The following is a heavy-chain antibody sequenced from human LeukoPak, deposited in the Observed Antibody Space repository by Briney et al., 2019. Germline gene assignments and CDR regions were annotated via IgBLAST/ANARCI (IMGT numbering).Heavy chain of an antibody. Sequence: SETLSLTCTVSGDSISSYYWSWIRQPPGEGLERIGYIYYSGSTNYNPSLKSRVTISVDTSKNQFYLKLSSVTAADTAVYYCARGQKDYDRPFDYWGQGALVTVSS. CDR3: ARGQKDYDRPFDY. J-gene: IGHJ4*02. CDR2: IYYSGST. D-gene: IGHD3-22*01. V-gene: IGHV4-59*01. CDR1: GDSISSYY.